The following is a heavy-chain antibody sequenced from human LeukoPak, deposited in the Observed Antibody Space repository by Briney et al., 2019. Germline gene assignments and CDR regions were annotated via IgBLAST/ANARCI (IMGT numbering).Heavy chain of an antibody. CDR3: ARGRDRSKAGDL. CDR2: IHPHGIF. D-gene: IGHD5-24*01. Sequence: SETLSLNCAVHGGSCDDYYCSWIRQPPGKGLEWIGEIHPHGIFYYNSSLVSRVTISIDTSKTQFSLRLTSVTAADTAFYYCARGRDRSKAGDLWGQGSLVTVSS. V-gene: IGHV4-34*01. CDR1: GGSCDDYY. J-gene: IGHJ5*02.